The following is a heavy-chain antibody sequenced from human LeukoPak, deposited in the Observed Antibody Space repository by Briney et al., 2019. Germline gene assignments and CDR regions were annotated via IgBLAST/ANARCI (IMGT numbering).Heavy chain of an antibody. V-gene: IGHV4-39*01. J-gene: IGHJ6*03. CDR3: ARQVGGDYYYYYMDV. D-gene: IGHD4-23*01. CDR2: IYYSGST. CDR1: GGSISSSSYY. Sequence: SETLSLTCTVSGGSISSSSYYWGWIRQPPGKGLEWIGSIYYSGSTYYDPPLKSRVTISVDTSKNQFSLKLSSVTAADTAVYYCARQVGGDYYYYYMDVWGKGTTVTVSS.